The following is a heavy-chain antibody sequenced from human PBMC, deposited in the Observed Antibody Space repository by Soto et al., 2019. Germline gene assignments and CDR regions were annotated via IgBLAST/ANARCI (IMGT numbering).Heavy chain of an antibody. Sequence: ASVKVSCKASGYTFTSYDINWVRQATGQGLEWMGWMNPNSGNTGYAQKFQGRVTMTRDTSISTAYMELSSLRSEDTAVYYCARERSAAGTGWFDPWGQGTLVTVSS. D-gene: IGHD6-13*01. V-gene: IGHV1-8*01. CDR2: MNPNSGNT. CDR1: GYTFTSYD. CDR3: ARERSAAGTGWFDP. J-gene: IGHJ5*02.